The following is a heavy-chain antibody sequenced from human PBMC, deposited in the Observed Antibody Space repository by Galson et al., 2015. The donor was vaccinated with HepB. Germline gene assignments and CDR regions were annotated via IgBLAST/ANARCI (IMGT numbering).Heavy chain of an antibody. CDR1: GFTFSDYT. Sequence: SLRLSCAASGFTFSDYTMNWVRQAPGKGLEWISYVNEGASNRYYADSVKGRFTISRDNAKAALYLQLNSLRDEDTAIYYCARGYLMKGFHYWGQGTLVTVSS. CDR3: ARGYLMKGFHY. D-gene: IGHD2-8*01. CDR2: VNEGASNR. V-gene: IGHV3-48*02. J-gene: IGHJ4*02.